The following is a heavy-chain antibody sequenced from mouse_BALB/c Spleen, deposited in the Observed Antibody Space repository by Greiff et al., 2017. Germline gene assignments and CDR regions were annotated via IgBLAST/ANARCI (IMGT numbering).Heavy chain of an antibody. Sequence: EVKLVESGGGLVQPGGSLKLSCAASGFTFSSYGMSWVRQTPDKRLELVATINSNGGSTYYPDSVKGRFTISRDNARNILYLQMSSLRSEDTAMYYCAREGMRGYYAMDYWGQGTSVTVSS. CDR2: INSNGGST. CDR3: AREGMRGYYAMDY. V-gene: IGHV5-6-3*01. D-gene: IGHD2-10*02. CDR1: GFTFSSYG. J-gene: IGHJ4*01.